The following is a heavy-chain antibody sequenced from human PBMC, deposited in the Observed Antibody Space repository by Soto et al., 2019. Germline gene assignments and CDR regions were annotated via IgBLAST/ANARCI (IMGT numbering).Heavy chain of an antibody. CDR2: IYYSGST. V-gene: IGHV4-59*01. CDR3: ARYYASSGYSFSFDY. D-gene: IGHD3-22*01. CDR1: GGSISSYY. J-gene: IGHJ4*02. Sequence: SETLSLTCTVSGGSISSYYWSWIRQPPGKGLEWIGYIYYSGSTNYNPSLKSRVTISVDTSKNQFSLKLSSVTAADTAVYYCARYYASSGYSFSFDYWGQGTLVTVSS.